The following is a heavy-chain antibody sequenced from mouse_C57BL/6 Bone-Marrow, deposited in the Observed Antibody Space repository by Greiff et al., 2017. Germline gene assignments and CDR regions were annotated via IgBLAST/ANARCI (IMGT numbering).Heavy chain of an antibody. CDR2: INPNSGST. CDR1: GYTFTSYW. D-gene: IGHD1-1*01. V-gene: IGHV1-64*01. CDR3: SSYYHGFAY. Sequence: QVQLQQPGAELVKPGASVKLSCKASGYTFTSYWMHWVKQRPGQGLEWIGMINPNSGSTNYNEKFKSKATLTVDKSSSTAYMQLSSLTSEDSAVYYCSSYYHGFAYWGQGTLVTVSA. J-gene: IGHJ3*01.